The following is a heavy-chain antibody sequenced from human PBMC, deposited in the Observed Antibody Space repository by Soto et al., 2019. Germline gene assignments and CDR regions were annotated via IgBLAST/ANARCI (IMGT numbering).Heavy chain of an antibody. D-gene: IGHD1-26*01. CDR1: GYTFTSYD. V-gene: IGHV1-8*01. Sequence: ASVKVSCKASGYTFTSYDINWVRQATGQGLEWMGWMNPNSGNTGYAQKFQGRVTMTRNTSISTAYMELSSLRSEDTAVYYCATTWELIWSRVSAFDICGQGTMVPVSS. CDR2: MNPNSGNT. CDR3: ATTWELIWSRVSAFDI. J-gene: IGHJ3*02.